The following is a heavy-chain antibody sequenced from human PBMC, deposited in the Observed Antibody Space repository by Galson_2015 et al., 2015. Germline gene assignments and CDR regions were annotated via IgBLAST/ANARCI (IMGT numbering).Heavy chain of an antibody. V-gene: IGHV3-53*01. CDR3: ARGVAAHYSDY. CDR1: GFTVSSNY. Sequence: SLRLSCAASGFTVSSNYMSWVRQAPGQGLEWVSIIYSAGTTYYADSVRGRFTNSRDNSKNTLYLQMNSLTAEDTAVYYCARGVAAHYSDYWGQGTLVTVSS. J-gene: IGHJ4*02. D-gene: IGHD2-15*01. CDR2: IYSAGTT.